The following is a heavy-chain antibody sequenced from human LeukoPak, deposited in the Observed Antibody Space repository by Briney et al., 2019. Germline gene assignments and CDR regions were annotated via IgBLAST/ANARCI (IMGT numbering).Heavy chain of an antibody. D-gene: IGHD3-22*01. J-gene: IGHJ5*02. V-gene: IGHV4-31*03. Sequence: SETLSLTCTVSGGSISSGGYYWNWIRQHPGKGLEWIGYIYYSGNTYYNPSLKSRVTISIDTSKNQFSLKLRSVTAADTAVYYCARGYYDSRARFDPWGQGTLVTVSS. CDR2: IYYSGNT. CDR3: ARGYYDSRARFDP. CDR1: GGSISSGGYY.